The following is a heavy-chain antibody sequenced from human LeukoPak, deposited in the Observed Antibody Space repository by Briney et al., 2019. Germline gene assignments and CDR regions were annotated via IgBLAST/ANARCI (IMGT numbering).Heavy chain of an antibody. CDR3: ARGRVSSSTWYSTYYYYFYMDV. J-gene: IGHJ6*03. CDR2: IYFTGNT. Sequence: PSETLSLTCTVSGSSISSVSNEYWTWIRQSPGKGLEWIGYIYFTGNTNYNPSLKSRVTMSLDSPKNQFSLKLTSVTAADTGVYFCARGRVSSSTWYSTYYYYFYMDVWGKGTTVTVSS. V-gene: IGHV4-61*01. CDR1: GSSISSVSNEY. D-gene: IGHD1-1*01.